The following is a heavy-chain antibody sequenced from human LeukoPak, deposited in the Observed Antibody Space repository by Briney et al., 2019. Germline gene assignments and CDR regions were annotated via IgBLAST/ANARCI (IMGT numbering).Heavy chain of an antibody. D-gene: IGHD3-10*01. Sequence: GTPLRLSCAGSGFRFSRHGMHWVRQAPGKGLEWLGYIWYDGSNPDYVDPVKGRFTISRDNSKNTVYLQMNSLRAEDTAVYHCARFVGSDYTGSFDLWGQGTPVTVSS. CDR1: GFRFSRHG. J-gene: IGHJ4*02. CDR3: ARFVGSDYTGSFDL. V-gene: IGHV3-33*01. CDR2: IWYDGSNP.